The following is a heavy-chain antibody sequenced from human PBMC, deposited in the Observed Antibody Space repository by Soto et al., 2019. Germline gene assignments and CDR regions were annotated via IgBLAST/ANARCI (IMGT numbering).Heavy chain of an antibody. V-gene: IGHV1-46*01. CDR1: GYTFTSYY. Sequence: ASVKVSCKASGYTFTSYYMHWVRQAPGQGLEWMGIINPSGGSTSYAQKFQGRVTMTRDTSTSTVYMELSSLRSEDTAVYYCARDPHGSGRQPTPGHYYYGMDGWGKGTTVTVSS. CDR2: INPSGGST. D-gene: IGHD3-10*01. CDR3: ARDPHGSGRQPTPGHYYYGMDG. J-gene: IGHJ6*04.